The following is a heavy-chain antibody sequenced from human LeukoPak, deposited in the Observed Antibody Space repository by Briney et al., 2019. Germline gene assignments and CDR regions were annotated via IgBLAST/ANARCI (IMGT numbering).Heavy chain of an antibody. V-gene: IGHV3-30*04. CDR2: ISSDGTEK. CDR3: AKDQSSGYYKTFDY. D-gene: IGHD3-22*01. CDR1: GFAFSNYA. Sequence: GRSLRLSCAASGFAFSNYAMHWVRQAPGKGLEWVTLISSDGTEKKYADSLKGRFTISRDNSKNTLYLQMNSLRAEDTAVYYCAKDQSSGYYKTFDYWGQGTLVTVSS. J-gene: IGHJ4*02.